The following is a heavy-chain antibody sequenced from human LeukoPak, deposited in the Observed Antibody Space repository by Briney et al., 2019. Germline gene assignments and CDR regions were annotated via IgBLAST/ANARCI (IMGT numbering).Heavy chain of an antibody. Sequence: PSETLSLTCAVYGGSFSGYYWSWIRQPPGKGLDWIGEINHSGSTNYNPSLKSRVTISVDTSKNQFSLKLSSVTAADTAVYYCARTLTTYYYYYYMDVWGKGTTVTVSS. V-gene: IGHV4-34*01. CDR1: GGSFSGYY. CDR2: INHSGST. D-gene: IGHD4-11*01. J-gene: IGHJ6*03. CDR3: ARTLTTYYYYYYMDV.